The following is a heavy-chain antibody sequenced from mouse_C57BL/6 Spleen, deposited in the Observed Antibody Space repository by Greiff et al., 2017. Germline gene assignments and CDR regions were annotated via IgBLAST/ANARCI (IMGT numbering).Heavy chain of an antibody. CDR2: IYPRDGST. CDR1: GYTFTDHT. CDR3: ARSRGNYVHYYAMDY. V-gene: IGHV1-78*01. D-gene: IGHD2-1*01. J-gene: IGHJ4*01. Sequence: VKLQESDAELVKPGASVKISCKVSGYTFTDHTIHWMKQRPEQGLEWIGYIYPRDGSTKYNEKFKGKATLTADKSSSTAYMQLNSLTSEDSAVYFCARSRGNYVHYYAMDYWGQGTSVTVSS.